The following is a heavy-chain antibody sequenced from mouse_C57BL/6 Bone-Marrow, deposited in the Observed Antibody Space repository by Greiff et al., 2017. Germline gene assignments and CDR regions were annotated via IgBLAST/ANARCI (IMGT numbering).Heavy chain of an antibody. Sequence: VQLQQPGAELVKPGASVKMSCKASGYTFTSYWITWVKQRPGQGLEWIGDIYPGSGSTNYNEKFKSKATLTVATSSSTAYMQLSSLTSEDSAVYYCASYSVNAMDYWGQGTSVTVSS. J-gene: IGHJ4*01. D-gene: IGHD2-12*01. CDR1: GYTFTSYW. V-gene: IGHV1-55*01. CDR3: ASYSVNAMDY. CDR2: IYPGSGST.